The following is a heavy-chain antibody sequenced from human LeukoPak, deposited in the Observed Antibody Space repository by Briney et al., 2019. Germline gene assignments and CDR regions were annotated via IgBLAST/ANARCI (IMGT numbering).Heavy chain of an antibody. J-gene: IGHJ4*02. CDR3: ARDYNFDY. CDR2: IYYSGST. V-gene: IGHV4-59*12. CDR1: GGSISSYY. D-gene: IGHD4-11*01. Sequence: SETLSPTCTVSGGSISSYYWSWIRQPPGKGLEWIGYIYYSGSTNYNPSLKSRVTISVDTSKNQFSLKLSSVTAADTAVYYCARDYNFDYWGQGTLVTVSS.